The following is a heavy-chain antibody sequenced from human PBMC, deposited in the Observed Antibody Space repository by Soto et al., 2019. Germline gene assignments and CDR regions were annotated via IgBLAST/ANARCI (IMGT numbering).Heavy chain of an antibody. CDR1: GFTFNGAW. V-gene: IGHV3-15*07. CDR2: VKSKIDGGTI. CDR3: SADLPDWGAYAFDY. Sequence: EVQLVEPGGGLVEPGGSLRLSCAASGFTFNGAWMNWVRQAPGKGLEWVGRVKSKIDGGTIDYAAPVKGRFTISRDDSRNTVSLQMNSLRTEDSAMYYCSADLPDWGAYAFDYWGQGTLVTVSS. J-gene: IGHJ4*02. D-gene: IGHD3-16*01.